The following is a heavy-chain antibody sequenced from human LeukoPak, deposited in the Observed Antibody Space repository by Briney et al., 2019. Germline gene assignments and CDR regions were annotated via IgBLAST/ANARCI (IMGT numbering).Heavy chain of an antibody. CDR1: GFTFSGYW. D-gene: IGHD3-22*01. CDR3: ARLGGGDSSGYFDY. J-gene: IGHJ4*02. V-gene: IGHV3-7*01. CDR2: IKQDGSEK. Sequence: GGSLRLSCAASGFTFSGYWMSWVRQAPGKGLEWVANIKQDGSEKYYVDSVKGRFTISRDNAKNSLYLQMNSLRAEDTAVYSCARLGGGDSSGYFDYWGQGTLVTVSS.